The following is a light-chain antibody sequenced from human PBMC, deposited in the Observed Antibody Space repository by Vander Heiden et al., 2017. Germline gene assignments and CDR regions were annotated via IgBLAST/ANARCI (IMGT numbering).Light chain of an antibody. CDR2: AAS. Sequence: DTEMTQSPPSLSASLGDRVTITCRASQSISSYLNWYQQKPGKAPKLLIYAASSWETGIPSRFSGSGSGTDFTLTISSLQPEDFATYYCQQSDNTSLSFGHGTKVDIK. J-gene: IGKJ3*01. CDR3: QQSDNTSLS. CDR1: QSISSY. V-gene: IGKV1-39*01.